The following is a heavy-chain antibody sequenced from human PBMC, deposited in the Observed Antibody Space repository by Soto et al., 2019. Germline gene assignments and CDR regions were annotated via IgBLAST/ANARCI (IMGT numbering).Heavy chain of an antibody. D-gene: IGHD2-15*01. CDR1: GGSISGHY. CDR2: LETSGST. J-gene: IGHJ3*02. Sequence: QVQLQESGPGLLKPSETLSLTCTVSGGSISGHYWNWIRQPAGKGLEWIGRLETSGSTNYDPSLNSRVTMSVDTSKNQFSLRLTSVTAADTAVYYCTREGRYCSGASCYTDAFDIWGQGTLVTVSS. CDR3: TREGRYCSGASCYTDAFDI. V-gene: IGHV4-4*07.